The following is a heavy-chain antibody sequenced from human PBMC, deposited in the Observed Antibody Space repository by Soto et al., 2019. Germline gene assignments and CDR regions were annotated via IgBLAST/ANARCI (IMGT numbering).Heavy chain of an antibody. CDR3: AKDGEIYCSSTNCPGYGMDV. CDR2: PSYDGSEK. CDR1: GYTFSSYG. V-gene: IGHV3-30*18. D-gene: IGHD2-2*01. J-gene: IGHJ6*02. Sequence: PAGSRRPSCAPSGYTFSSYGMHWVGQAPCNGLEWLAVPSYDGSEKYYADSVKGRFTISRDNSKNTLYLQMNSLGTEDTAVYYCAKDGEIYCSSTNCPGYGMDVWGRGTTVTVSS.